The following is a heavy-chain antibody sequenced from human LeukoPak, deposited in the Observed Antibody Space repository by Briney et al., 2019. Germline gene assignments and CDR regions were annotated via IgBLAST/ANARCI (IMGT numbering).Heavy chain of an antibody. D-gene: IGHD2-2*01. V-gene: IGHV3-30-3*01. Sequence: GKSLSLSCAASGFTFSTYTMHWVRQAPGKGLEWVALISYEGSKKNYADSVKGRFTISRDNSQNTLYLEMNSLRTEDTAVYYCARVYCSSTSCPFDYWGQGTLVTVSS. CDR1: GFTFSTYT. CDR2: ISYEGSKK. J-gene: IGHJ4*02. CDR3: ARVYCSSTSCPFDY.